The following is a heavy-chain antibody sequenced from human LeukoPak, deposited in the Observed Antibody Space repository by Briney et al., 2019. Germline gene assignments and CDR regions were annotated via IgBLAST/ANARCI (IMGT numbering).Heavy chain of an antibody. Sequence: GGSLRLSCAASGFTFNRYSMNWVRQAPGEGLEWVSYIAYTGTIHCADSVKGRLTISRDDAKNSLYLHMNSLRAEDTAVYYCTRDPRALDYWGQGTLVTVSS. CDR1: GFTFNRYS. V-gene: IGHV3-48*01. J-gene: IGHJ4*02. CDR3: TRDPRALDY. CDR2: IAYTGTI.